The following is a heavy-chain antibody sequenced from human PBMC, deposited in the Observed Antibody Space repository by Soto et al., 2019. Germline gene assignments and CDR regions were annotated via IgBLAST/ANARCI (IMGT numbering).Heavy chain of an antibody. CDR2: IIPIFGTA. D-gene: IGHD5-12*01. CDR3: ARAFGSGYDLAFDY. CDR1: GGTFSSYA. J-gene: IGHJ4*02. V-gene: IGHV1-69*06. Sequence: SVKVSCKASGGTFSSYAISWVRQAPGQGLEWMGGIIPIFGTANYAQKFQGRVTITADKSTSTAYMELSSLRSEDTAVYYCARAFGSGYDLAFDYWGQGTLVTVSS.